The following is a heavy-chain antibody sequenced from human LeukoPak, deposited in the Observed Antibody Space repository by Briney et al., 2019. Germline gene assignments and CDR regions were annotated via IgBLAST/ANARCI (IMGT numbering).Heavy chain of an antibody. CDR2: IYYSGST. V-gene: IGHV4-31*03. CDR3: ARGGGYYQVTDY. J-gene: IGHJ4*02. CDR1: GGSISSGGYY. Sequence: PSETLSLTCIVSGGSISSGGYYWSWIRQHPGKGLEWIGYIYYSGSTYYNPSLKSRVTISVDTSKNQFSLKLSSVTAADTAVYYCARGGGYYQVTDYWGQGILVSVSS. D-gene: IGHD3-22*01.